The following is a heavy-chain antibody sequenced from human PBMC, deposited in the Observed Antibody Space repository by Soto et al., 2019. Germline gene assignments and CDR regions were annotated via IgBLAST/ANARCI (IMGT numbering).Heavy chain of an antibody. CDR2: IKYSGTT. CDR1: GGSISSSRCH. CDR3: AGQMAPHRKSENWFDP. J-gene: IGHJ5*02. V-gene: IGHV4-39*01. Sequence: SETLSLTCTVSGGSISSSRCHWGWIRQPPGKGLEWIASIKYSGTTFYNPSLKSRVTLSVDTSKNQFALKLSSVTAAETAVYYCAGQMAPHRKSENWFDPWGQGTLVTVSS. D-gene: IGHD5-12*01.